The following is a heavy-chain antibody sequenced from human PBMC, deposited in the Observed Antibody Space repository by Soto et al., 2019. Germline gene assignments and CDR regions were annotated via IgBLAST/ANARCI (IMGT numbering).Heavy chain of an antibody. V-gene: IGHV3-48*03. CDR3: ARDLMSYIWELPDAFDI. CDR2: ISSSGSTI. J-gene: IGHJ3*02. Sequence: EVQLVESGGGLVQPGGSLRLSCAASGFTFSSYEMNWVRQAPGKGLEWVSYISSSGSTIYYADSVKGRFTISRDNAKNSLYLQMNSLRAEDTAVYYCARDLMSYIWELPDAFDIWGQGTMVTVSS. CDR1: GFTFSSYE. D-gene: IGHD1-26*01.